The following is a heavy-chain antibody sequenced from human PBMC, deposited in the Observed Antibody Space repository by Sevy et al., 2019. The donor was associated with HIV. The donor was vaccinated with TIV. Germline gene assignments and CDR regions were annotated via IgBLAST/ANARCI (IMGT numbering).Heavy chain of an antibody. V-gene: IGHV1-18*01. Sequence: ASVKVSCKASGYTFTSYGISWVRQAPGQGLEWMGWISAYNGNTNYAQKLQGRVTMTTDTSTSTAYMELSSLRSEDTAVYYCARSHYDILTGRYYYYYGMDVWGQGTTVTVSS. CDR2: ISAYNGNT. CDR1: GYTFTSYG. J-gene: IGHJ6*02. D-gene: IGHD3-9*01. CDR3: ARSHYDILTGRYYYYYGMDV.